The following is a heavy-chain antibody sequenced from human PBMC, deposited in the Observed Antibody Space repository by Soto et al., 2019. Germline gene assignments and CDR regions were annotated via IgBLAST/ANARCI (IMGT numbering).Heavy chain of an antibody. CDR2: IIPLFGIP. CDR1: GLTYSSHV. D-gene: IGHD1-26*01. V-gene: IGHV1-69*10. Sequence: TSVKVPCKDSGLTYSSHVISWAQQAPGQGREWMGGIIPLFGIPNYAQKLQGRLTITADKSTSTAYMELSSLRSEDTAVYYCAREPRPTGYSGKWFDFDYWGLGTLVAVSS. CDR3: AREPRPTGYSGKWFDFDY. J-gene: IGHJ4*02.